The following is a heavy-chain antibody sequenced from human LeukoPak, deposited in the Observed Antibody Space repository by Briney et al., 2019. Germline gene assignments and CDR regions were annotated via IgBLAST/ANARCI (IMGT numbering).Heavy chain of an antibody. Sequence: PGGSLRLSCAASGFTFSSYWMSWVRQAPGKGLEWVANIKQDGSEKYYVDSVKGRFTISRDNAKNSLYLQMNSLRAEDTAVYYCVREADTAMVGDAFDIWGQGTMVTVSS. CDR3: VREADTAMVGDAFDI. CDR2: IKQDGSEK. J-gene: IGHJ3*02. V-gene: IGHV3-7*01. D-gene: IGHD5-18*01. CDR1: GFTFSSYW.